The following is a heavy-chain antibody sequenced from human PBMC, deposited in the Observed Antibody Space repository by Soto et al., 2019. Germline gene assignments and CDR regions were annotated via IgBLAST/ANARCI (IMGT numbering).Heavy chain of an antibody. CDR2: TYYRSKWYN. Sequence: QTLSLTCAISGDSVSSNSAAWNWIRQSPSRGLAWLGRTYYRSKWYNHYAVSVKSRITINPDTSKNQFSLQLNSVTPEDTAVYSCAKDRGSSSWYHYYYGMDVWGQGTTVTVSS. J-gene: IGHJ6*02. D-gene: IGHD6-13*01. V-gene: IGHV6-1*01. CDR3: AKDRGSSSWYHYYYGMDV. CDR1: GDSVSSNSAA.